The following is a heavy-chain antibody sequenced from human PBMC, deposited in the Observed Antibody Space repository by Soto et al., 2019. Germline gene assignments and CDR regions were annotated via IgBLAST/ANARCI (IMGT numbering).Heavy chain of an antibody. J-gene: IGHJ4*02. V-gene: IGHV3-33*01. Sequence: QVQLVESGGGVVQPGRSLRLSCAASGFTFSSYGMHWVRQAPGKGLEWVAVIWYDGSNKYYADSVKGRFTISRDNSKNTLYLQMNSLRAEDTAVYYCARSDYYGSGSYLDYWGQGTLVTVSS. CDR2: IWYDGSNK. CDR1: GFTFSSYG. CDR3: ARSDYYGSGSYLDY. D-gene: IGHD3-10*01.